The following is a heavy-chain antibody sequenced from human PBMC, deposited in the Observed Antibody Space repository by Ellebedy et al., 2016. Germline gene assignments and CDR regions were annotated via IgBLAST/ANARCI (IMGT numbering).Heavy chain of an antibody. D-gene: IGHD2-8*01. J-gene: IGHJ6*02. CDR3: AREGYCTNGVCLHYGMDV. Sequence: SVKVSXXASGGTFSSYAISWVRQAPGQGLEWMGGIIPIFGTANYAQKFQGRVTITADESTSTAYMELSSLRSEDTAVYYCAREGYCTNGVCLHYGMDVWGQGTTVTVSS. CDR1: GGTFSSYA. V-gene: IGHV1-69*13. CDR2: IIPIFGTA.